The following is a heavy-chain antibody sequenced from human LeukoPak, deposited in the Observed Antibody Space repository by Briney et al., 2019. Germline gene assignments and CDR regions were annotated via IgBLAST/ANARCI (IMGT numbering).Heavy chain of an antibody. CDR1: GYTFTSYG. D-gene: IGHD2/OR15-2a*01. V-gene: IGHV1-18*01. Sequence: ASVKVSCKASGYTFTSYGISWVRQAPGQGLEWMGWISAYNGNTNYAQKLQGRVTMTTDTSTSTAYMELRSLRSDDTAIYYCAREHTTSSWGPPPLVAFDIWGQGTMVTVSS. CDR2: ISAYNGNT. J-gene: IGHJ3*02. CDR3: AREHTTSSWGPPPLVAFDI.